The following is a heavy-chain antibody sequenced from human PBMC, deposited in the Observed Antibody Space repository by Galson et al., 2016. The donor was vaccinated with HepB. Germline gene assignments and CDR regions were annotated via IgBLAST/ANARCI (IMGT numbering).Heavy chain of an antibody. J-gene: IGHJ4*02. D-gene: IGHD6-19*01. CDR2: IKEDGSEE. CDR3: AKEISVAGVNGLPSDY. V-gene: IGHV3-7*04. CDR1: GFTFSSYW. Sequence: SLRLSCAASGFTFSSYWMSWVRQAPGKGLEWVANIKEDGSEEYYVDSVKGRFTISRDNAKNSLYLQMSRLRAEDTAVYYCAKEISVAGVNGLPSDYWGQGTLVTVSS.